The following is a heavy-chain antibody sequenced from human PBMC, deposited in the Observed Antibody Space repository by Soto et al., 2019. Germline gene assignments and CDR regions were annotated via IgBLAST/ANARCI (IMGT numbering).Heavy chain of an antibody. CDR2: FSAYNGNT. Sequence: GASVKISCNASGYTFTSYGISWVRHVPGQGLDWMVCFSAYNGNTNYAEKLQGRGTRTTDTSTNTAYMELSSLISDYTAVYYSARDGGWFKPCGQGTLVTVS. J-gene: IGHJ5*02. CDR1: GYTFTSYG. D-gene: IGHD3-16*01. CDR3: ARDGGWFKP. V-gene: IGHV1-18*04.